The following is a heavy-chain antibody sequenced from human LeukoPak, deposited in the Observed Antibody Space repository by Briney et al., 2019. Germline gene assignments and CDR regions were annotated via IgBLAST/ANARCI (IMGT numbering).Heavy chain of an antibody. D-gene: IGHD2-15*01. CDR1: GDSVSTNSAA. V-gene: IGHV6-1*01. CDR3: ARDMGVFSKWSKYDY. CDR2: TYYRSKWYN. Sequence: SQTLSLTCAISGDSVSTNSAAWDWLSQSPSRGLEWLGRTYYRSKWYNDYAVFVKSRIAINPDTSKNQFSLLLNSVTPEDTAVYYCARDMGVFSKWSKYDYWGQGTLVTVSS. J-gene: IGHJ4*02.